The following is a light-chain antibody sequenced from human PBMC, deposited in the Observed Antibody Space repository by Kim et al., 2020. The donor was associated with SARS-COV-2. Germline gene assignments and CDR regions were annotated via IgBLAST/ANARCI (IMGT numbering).Light chain of an antibody. CDR2: GAS. V-gene: IGKV3-20*01. CDR3: QQYDSS. Sequence: LSLSPGERAPLSCRASQSISSSYLAWYQQKPGQAPRLLIYGASSRATGIPYRFSGSGSGTDFTLTISRLEPEDFAVYYCQQYDSSFGGGTKVEIK. J-gene: IGKJ4*01. CDR1: QSISSSY.